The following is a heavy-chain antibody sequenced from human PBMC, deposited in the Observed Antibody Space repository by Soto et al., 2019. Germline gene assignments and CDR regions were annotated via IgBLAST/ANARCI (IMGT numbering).Heavy chain of an antibody. V-gene: IGHV1-46*03. J-gene: IGHJ4*02. CDR1: GYTFTGYY. CDR3: ARAGDIVVVPAAMRTQVLDY. CDR2: INPSGGST. Sequence: ASVKVSCKASGYTFTGYYMHWVRQAPGQGLEWMGWINPSGGSTSYAQKFQGRVTMTRDTSTSTVYMELSSLRSEDTAVYYCARAGDIVVVPAAMRTQVLDYWDQGTLVTVSS. D-gene: IGHD2-2*01.